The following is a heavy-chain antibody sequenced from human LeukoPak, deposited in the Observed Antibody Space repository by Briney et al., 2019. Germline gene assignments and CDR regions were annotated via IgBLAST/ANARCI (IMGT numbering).Heavy chain of an antibody. J-gene: IGHJ4*02. Sequence: SGPTLVKPTQTLTLTCTFSDFSLSTSGVNVVWIRQPPGKALKCLALIYWDDDKRYSPSLKSRLTITKDTSKNQVVLSLTNIDPVDTATYYCVYRRSSGGYFDFWGQGTLVTVSS. CDR3: VYRRSSGGYFDF. D-gene: IGHD3-22*01. CDR1: DFSLSTSGVN. V-gene: IGHV2-5*02. CDR2: IYWDDDK.